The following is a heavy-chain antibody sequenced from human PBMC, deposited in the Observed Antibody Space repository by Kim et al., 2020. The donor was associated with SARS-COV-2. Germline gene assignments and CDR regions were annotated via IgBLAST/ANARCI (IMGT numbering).Heavy chain of an antibody. D-gene: IGHD2-21*01. CDR3: ARDLPIARYGRWHFDL. V-gene: IGHV1-69*06. CDR2: IIPAFGTT. Sequence: SVKVSCKASGGTFGGDGIKWVRQAPGQGLEWVGGIIPAFGTTRYAQKFQGRVTLTADKSTSTAYMELSSLRSDDTAIFYCARDLPIARYGRWHFDLWGRGTLVTVSS. CDR1: GGTFGGDG. J-gene: IGHJ2*01.